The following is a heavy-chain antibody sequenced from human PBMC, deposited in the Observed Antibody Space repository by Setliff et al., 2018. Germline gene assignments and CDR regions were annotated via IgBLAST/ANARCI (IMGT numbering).Heavy chain of an antibody. CDR2: IIPSGGSS. CDR1: GGTFSSYA. V-gene: IGHV1-69*10. Sequence: SVKVSCKASGGTFSSYAISWVRQAPGQGLEWMGGIIPSGGSSTYAQKFQGRVTMTRDTSTSTVYMELSSLRSEDTAVYYCARSGNYSPNDYWGQGTLVTVSS. J-gene: IGHJ4*02. D-gene: IGHD1-26*01. CDR3: ARSGNYSPNDY.